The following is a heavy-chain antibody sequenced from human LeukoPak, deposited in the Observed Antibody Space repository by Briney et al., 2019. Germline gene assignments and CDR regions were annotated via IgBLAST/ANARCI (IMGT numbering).Heavy chain of an antibody. J-gene: IGHJ3*02. CDR1: GYTFTSYY. CDR3: AREGNTAMAKYAFDI. CDR2: INPSGGST. V-gene: IGHV1-46*01. D-gene: IGHD5-18*01. Sequence: ASVKVSCKASGYTFTSYYMHWVRQAPGQGLEWMGIINPSGGSTSYAQKFQGRVTMTRDMSTSTVYMELSSLRSEDTAVYYCAREGNTAMAKYAFDIWGQGTMVTVSS.